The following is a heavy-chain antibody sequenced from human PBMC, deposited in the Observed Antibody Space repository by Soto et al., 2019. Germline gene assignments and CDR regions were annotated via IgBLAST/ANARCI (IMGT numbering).Heavy chain of an antibody. J-gene: IGHJ4*02. CDR1: GFTFSTYA. D-gene: IGHD3-10*01. CDR3: ARDVAERRFGESLDC. CDR2: ISYDGSNK. Sequence: QVQLVESGGGVVQPGRSLRLSCAASGFTFSTYAMHWVRQTPGKGLGWVAVISYDGSNKYYADSVNGRFTISRDKSKNTLYLQMNSLTTEDTAVYYCARDVAERRFGESLDCWGQGTLVTVSS. V-gene: IGHV3-30*04.